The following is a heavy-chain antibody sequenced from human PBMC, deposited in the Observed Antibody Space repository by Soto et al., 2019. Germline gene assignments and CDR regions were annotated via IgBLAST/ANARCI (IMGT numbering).Heavy chain of an antibody. CDR3: ARGMTTVTTFDY. V-gene: IGHV4-31*02. J-gene: IGHJ4*02. Sequence: PSETLSLTCTVSGGSLKSGGYYWSWIRQHPGRGLEWIGYIYYTGRTYYNPSLESRVTFSVDTSKNQFSLKLSSVTAADTAVYYCARGMTTVTTFDYWGQGTLVTVSS. D-gene: IGHD4-17*01. CDR2: IYYTGRT. CDR1: GGSLKSGGYY.